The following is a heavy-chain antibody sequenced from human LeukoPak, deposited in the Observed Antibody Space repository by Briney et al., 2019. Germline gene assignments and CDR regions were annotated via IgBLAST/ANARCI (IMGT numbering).Heavy chain of an antibody. CDR2: ISSSSSTI. Sequence: GGSLRLSCAASGFTFSSYSMNWVRQAPGKGLEWVSYISSSSSTIYYADSVKGRFTISRDNAKNSLYLQMNSLRAEDTAVYYCARGAIYEEPPYNWFDPWGQGTLVTVSS. CDR3: ARGAIYEEPPYNWFDP. D-gene: IGHD3-3*01. J-gene: IGHJ5*02. CDR1: GFTFSSYS. V-gene: IGHV3-48*01.